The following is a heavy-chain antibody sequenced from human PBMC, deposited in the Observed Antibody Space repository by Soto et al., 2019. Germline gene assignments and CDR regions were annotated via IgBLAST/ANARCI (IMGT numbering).Heavy chain of an antibody. CDR2: IIPNTGNT. Sequence: ASVKVSCKASGGTFSSYTISWVRQAPGQGLEWMGRIIPNTGNTNYAQKLQGRVTMTTDTSTSTAYMELRSLRSDDTAVYYCARERGLVVPAAMVDYWGQGTLVTVSS. CDR3: ARERGLVVPAAMVDY. J-gene: IGHJ4*02. V-gene: IGHV1-18*01. CDR1: GGTFSSYT. D-gene: IGHD2-2*01.